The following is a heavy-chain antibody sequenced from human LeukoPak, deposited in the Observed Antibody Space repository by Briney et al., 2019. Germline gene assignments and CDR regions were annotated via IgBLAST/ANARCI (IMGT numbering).Heavy chain of an antibody. Sequence: GGSLRLSCIASGFTVSSNYMTWVRQAPGKGLEWVSVIYSGGSTYYADSVKGRFTISRDNSKNTLYLQMNSLRAEDTAVYYCARDKSIAAAGMSFDYWGQGTLVTVSS. CDR3: ARDKSIAAAGMSFDY. V-gene: IGHV3-53*01. D-gene: IGHD6-13*01. CDR1: GFTVSSNY. CDR2: IYSGGST. J-gene: IGHJ4*02.